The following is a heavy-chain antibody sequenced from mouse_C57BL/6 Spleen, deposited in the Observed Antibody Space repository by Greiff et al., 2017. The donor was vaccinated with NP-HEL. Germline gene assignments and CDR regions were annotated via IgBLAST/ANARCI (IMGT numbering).Heavy chain of an antibody. J-gene: IGHJ2*01. V-gene: IGHV1-69*01. CDR3: ARSRYSNYDYFDY. CDR2: IDPSDSYT. Sequence: VQLQQPGAELVMPGASVKLSCKASGYTFTSYWMHWVKQRPGQGLEWIGEIDPSDSYTNYNQKFKGKSTLTVDKSSSTAYMQLSSLTSEDSAVYYCARSRYSNYDYFDYWGQGTTLTVSS. CDR1: GYTFTSYW. D-gene: IGHD2-5*01.